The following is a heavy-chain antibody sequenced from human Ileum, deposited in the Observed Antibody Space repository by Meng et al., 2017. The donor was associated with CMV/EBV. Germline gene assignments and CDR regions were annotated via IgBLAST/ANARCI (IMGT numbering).Heavy chain of an antibody. CDR2: ISTSGSD. D-gene: IGHD4-17*01. J-gene: IGHJ4*02. Sequence: APLQESGPGLVSPSGTLFLTCTVSGDFANNFYWSWIRQPAGKGLQWIGRISTSGSDNYNPSLKSRVTMSVDTSKKQFSLKLSSVTAADTAVYYCARSGLRGIYVDYWGQGTLVTVSS. CDR3: ARSGLRGIYVDY. CDR1: GDFANNFY. V-gene: IGHV4-4*07.